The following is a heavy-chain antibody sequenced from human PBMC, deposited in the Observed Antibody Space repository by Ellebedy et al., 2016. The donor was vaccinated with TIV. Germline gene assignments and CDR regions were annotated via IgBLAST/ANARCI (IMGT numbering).Heavy chain of an antibody. J-gene: IGHJ4*02. V-gene: IGHV4-30-4*01. CDR2: IYYSGST. CDR1: GGSIRSGDYY. CDR3: ARVVNWGGEDY. Sequence: MPSETLSLTCTVSGGSIRSGDYYWSWIRQPPGKGLEWIGYIYYSGSTYYNPSLKSRVTISVDTSKNQFSLKLNSLTAADTAVYYCARVVNWGGEDYWGQGTLVTVSS. D-gene: IGHD7-27*01.